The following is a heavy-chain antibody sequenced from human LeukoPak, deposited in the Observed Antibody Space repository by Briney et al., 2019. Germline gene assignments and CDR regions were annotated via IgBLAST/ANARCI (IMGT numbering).Heavy chain of an antibody. D-gene: IGHD2-2*01. CDR3: ARGHQGVVVVPAANRNYYYYYMDV. V-gene: IGHV4-34*01. CDR2: INHSGST. Sequence: PSETLSLTCAVYGGSFSGYYWSWIRQPPGKGLEWIGEINHSGSTNYNPSLKSRVTISVDTSKNQFSLKLSSVTAADTAVYYYARGHQGVVVVPAANRNYYYYYMDVWGKGTMVTVSS. CDR1: GGSFSGYY. J-gene: IGHJ6*03.